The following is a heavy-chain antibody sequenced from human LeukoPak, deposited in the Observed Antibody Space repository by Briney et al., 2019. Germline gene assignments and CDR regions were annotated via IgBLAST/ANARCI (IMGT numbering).Heavy chain of an antibody. CDR3: ARSLKGWYSYHFDY. Sequence: PSQTLSLTCTVSGGSISSGDYYWSWIRQPPGKGLEWIGYIYYSGSTYYNPSLKSRVTISVDTSKNQFSLKLSSVTAADTAVYYCARSLKGWYSYHFDYWGQGTLVTVSS. CDR1: GGSISSGDYY. D-gene: IGHD6-19*01. J-gene: IGHJ4*02. V-gene: IGHV4-30-4*01. CDR2: IYYSGST.